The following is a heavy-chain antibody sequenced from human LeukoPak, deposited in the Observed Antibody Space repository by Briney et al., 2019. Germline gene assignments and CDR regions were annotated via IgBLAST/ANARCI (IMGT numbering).Heavy chain of an antibody. Sequence: GGSLSLSCAASGFTFSSYGMHWVRQPPGKGLEGVALIWYDGSNKYYTDSVKGRLTISRDNSKNTLYLQMNSLRAEDTAIYYCAREGPRGNSQFDYWGQGTLVTVSS. CDR2: IWYDGSNK. V-gene: IGHV3-33*01. CDR1: GFTFSSYG. CDR3: AREGPRGNSQFDY. D-gene: IGHD2/OR15-2a*01. J-gene: IGHJ4*02.